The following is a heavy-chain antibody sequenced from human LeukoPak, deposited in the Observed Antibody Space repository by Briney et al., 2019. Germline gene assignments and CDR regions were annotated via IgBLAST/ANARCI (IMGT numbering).Heavy chain of an antibody. D-gene: IGHD3-10*01. CDR3: ARNYYGSGSYYKPFDY. J-gene: IGHJ4*02. Sequence: GESLKISCKGSEYSFTNYWIGWVRQMPGKGLEWMGIIYPGDSDTRYSPSFQGQVTISADKSISTAYLQWSSLKASDTAMYYCARNYYGSGSYYKPFDYWGQGTLVTVSS. V-gene: IGHV5-51*01. CDR2: IYPGDSDT. CDR1: EYSFTNYW.